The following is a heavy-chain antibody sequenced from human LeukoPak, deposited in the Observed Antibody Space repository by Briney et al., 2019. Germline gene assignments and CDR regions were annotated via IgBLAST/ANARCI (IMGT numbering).Heavy chain of an antibody. D-gene: IGHD1-26*01. CDR1: GYSFTNYW. Sequence: GESLKISCKSSGYSFTNYWIGWVRQMPGKGLEWMAIIYPGDSDTRYSPSFQGQVTISADKSISTAYLQWSSLKTSDTAMYYCARHQRSGSPLSEPFQIWGQGTMVTVSS. CDR2: IYPGDSDT. J-gene: IGHJ3*02. V-gene: IGHV5-51*01. CDR3: ARHQRSGSPLSEPFQI.